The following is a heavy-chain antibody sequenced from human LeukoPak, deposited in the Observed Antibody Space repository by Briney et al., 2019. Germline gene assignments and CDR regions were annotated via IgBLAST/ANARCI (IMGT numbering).Heavy chain of an antibody. CDR3: ARQSTIAAARIDP. J-gene: IGHJ5*02. CDR2: IYYSGST. Sequence: SETLSLTCTVSGGSISNSYYWGWIRQPPGRGLEWIGNIYYSGSTYYSPSLKSRVTVSVDTSKNQFSLKLSSVTAADTAVYYCARQSTIAAARIDPWGQGTLVTVSS. D-gene: IGHD6-25*01. V-gene: IGHV4-39*01. CDR1: GGSISNSYY.